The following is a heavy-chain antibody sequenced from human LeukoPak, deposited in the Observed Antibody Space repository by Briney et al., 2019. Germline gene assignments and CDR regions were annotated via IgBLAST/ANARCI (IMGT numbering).Heavy chain of an antibody. V-gene: IGHV3-48*03. Sequence: PGGSQTLSCSVSGFTFKSYEMNWVRLAPGKGLEWIAYISSGGTTIFYADSVKGRFTVSRDNDKSLLYLQMNSLRADDTATYYCGRSLTIAVAGTDLWGQGTVVTVS. D-gene: IGHD6-19*01. CDR3: GRSLTIAVAGTDL. CDR2: ISSGGTTI. CDR1: GFTFKSYE. J-gene: IGHJ5*02.